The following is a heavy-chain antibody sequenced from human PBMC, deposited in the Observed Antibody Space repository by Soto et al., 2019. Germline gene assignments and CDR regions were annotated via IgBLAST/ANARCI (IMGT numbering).Heavy chain of an antibody. Sequence: QVQLVQSGAEVKKPGSSVKVSCTASGGTFSSYAISWVRQAPGQGLEWMGGLIPIFGTANYAQKFQGRVKITADESTSTAYMELSSLRSEDTAVYYCARGETYELDAFDIWGQGTMVTVSS. CDR1: GGTFSSYA. CDR2: LIPIFGTA. D-gene: IGHD1-26*01. V-gene: IGHV1-69*01. J-gene: IGHJ3*02. CDR3: ARGETYELDAFDI.